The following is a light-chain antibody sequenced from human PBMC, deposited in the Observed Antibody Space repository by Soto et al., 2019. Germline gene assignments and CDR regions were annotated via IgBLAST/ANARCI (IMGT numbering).Light chain of an antibody. Sequence: TQSPSTLSASVGDRVTITCRASQSISSYLAWYQQKPGQAPRLLIYDASNRATGIPARFSGSGSGTDFTLTISSLEPEDFAVYYCQQRSSWPLTFGGGTKVDIK. CDR2: DAS. CDR1: QSISSY. V-gene: IGKV3-11*01. CDR3: QQRSSWPLT. J-gene: IGKJ4*01.